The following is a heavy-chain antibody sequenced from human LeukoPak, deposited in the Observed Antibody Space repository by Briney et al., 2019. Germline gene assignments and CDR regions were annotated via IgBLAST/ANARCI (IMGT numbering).Heavy chain of an antibody. D-gene: IGHD3-10*01. CDR1: GFTFSSYA. CDR2: ISGSGGST. CDR3: AKGGVRGVTGSWFDP. J-gene: IGHJ5*02. V-gene: IGHV3-23*01. Sequence: GGSLRLSCAASGFTFSSYAMSWVRQAPGKGLEWVSAISGSGGSTYYADSVKGRFTISRDNSKNTLYLQMNSLRAEDTAVYYCAKGGVRGVTGSWFDPWGQGTLVTVSS.